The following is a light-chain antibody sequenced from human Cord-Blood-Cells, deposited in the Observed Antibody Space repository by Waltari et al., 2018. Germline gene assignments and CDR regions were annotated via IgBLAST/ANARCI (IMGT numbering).Light chain of an antibody. CDR2: DVS. CDR1: SSDVGGYNY. Sequence: QSALTQPASVSGSPGQSITIPCTGTSSDVGGYNYVSWYQQHPGKDPKRMIYDVSNRPSGVSNRFSGSKSGNTASLTISGLQAEDEADYYCSSYTSSSTLVFGGGTKLTVL. J-gene: IGLJ2*01. CDR3: SSYTSSSTLV. V-gene: IGLV2-14*01.